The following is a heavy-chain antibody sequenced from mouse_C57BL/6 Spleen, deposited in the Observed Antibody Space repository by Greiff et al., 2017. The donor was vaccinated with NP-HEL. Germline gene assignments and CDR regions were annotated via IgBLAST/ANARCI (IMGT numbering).Heavy chain of an antibody. V-gene: IGHV5-9-1*02. CDR2: ISSGGDYI. D-gene: IGHD1-1*02. J-gene: IGHJ2*01. CDR3: TRGGGGSFFDY. Sequence: EVMLVESGEGLVKPGGSLKLSCAASGFTFSSYAMSWVRQTPEKRLEWVAYISSGGDYIYYADTVKGRFTISRDNARNTLYLQMSSLKSEDTAMYYCTRGGGGSFFDYWGQGTTLTVSS. CDR1: GFTFSSYA.